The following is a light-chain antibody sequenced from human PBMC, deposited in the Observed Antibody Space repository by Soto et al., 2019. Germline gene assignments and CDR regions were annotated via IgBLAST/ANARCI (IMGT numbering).Light chain of an antibody. J-gene: IGKJ2*01. V-gene: IGKV3-15*01. CDR3: QQYNNWPRT. CDR2: GAS. CDR1: QSISSD. Sequence: ETVLTQSPSALSVSPGERATIYRTPSQSISSDLAWYQQKPGQAPRLLIYGASTTTTAIPGRFSGSGSGREFTLSISSLQSEDFAVYSCQQYNNWPRTFGKGTKVDIK.